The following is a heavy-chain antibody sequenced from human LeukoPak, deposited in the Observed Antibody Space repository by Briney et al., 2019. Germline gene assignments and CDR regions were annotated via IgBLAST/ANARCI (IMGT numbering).Heavy chain of an antibody. V-gene: IGHV1-2*02. J-gene: IGHJ4*02. CDR3: ARSRIPIFGVAFSGPPDFDY. CDR2: VNPNSGGT. D-gene: IGHD3-3*01. Sequence: ASVKVSCKASGYTFTDYYMHWVRQAPGHRLEWLGWVNPNSGGTNYAQTFRGRLTMTGDASISTAYMEMGRLKSDDTAMYYCARSRIPIFGVAFSGPPDFDYWGQGTLVTVSS. CDR1: GYTFTDYY.